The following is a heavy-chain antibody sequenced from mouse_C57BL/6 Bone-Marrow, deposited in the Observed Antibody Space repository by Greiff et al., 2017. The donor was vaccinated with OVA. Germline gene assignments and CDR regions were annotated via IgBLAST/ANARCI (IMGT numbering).Heavy chain of an antibody. CDR3: TTSGDYGTYFDY. V-gene: IGHV14-4*01. J-gene: IGHJ2*01. D-gene: IGHD1-1*01. CDR1: GFNIKDDY. Sequence: VQLQQSGAELVRPGASVKLSCTASGFNIKDDYMHWVKQRPEQGLEWIGWLDPENGDTEYASKFQGKATITADTSSNTAYLQLSSLTSEDTAVYYCTTSGDYGTYFDYWGQGTTLTVSS. CDR2: LDPENGDT.